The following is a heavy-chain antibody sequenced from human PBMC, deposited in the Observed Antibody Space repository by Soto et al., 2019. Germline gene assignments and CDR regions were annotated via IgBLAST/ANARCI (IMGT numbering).Heavy chain of an antibody. J-gene: IGHJ4*02. CDR1: GYTFTSYD. CDR3: AGGGHGDYVEDY. CDR2: MNPNSGNT. V-gene: IGHV1-8*01. Sequence: ASVKVSCKASGYTFTSYDINWVRQATGQGLEWMGWMNPNSGNTGYAQKFQGRVTMTRNTSISTAYMELSSLRSEDTAVYYWAGGGHGDYVEDYWGQGTLVTVSS. D-gene: IGHD4-17*01.